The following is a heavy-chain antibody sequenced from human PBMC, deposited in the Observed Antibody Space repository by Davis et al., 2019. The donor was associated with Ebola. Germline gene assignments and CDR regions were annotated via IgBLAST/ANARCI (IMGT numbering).Heavy chain of an antibody. Sequence: AASVKVSCKASGYTFTSYYMHWVRQAPGQGLEWMGIINPSGGSTSYAQKFQGRVTMTRDTSTSTAYMELRSLRSDDTAVYYCARGRARGAIVVAAWFDPWGQGTLVTVSS. CDR2: INPSGGST. CDR1: GYTFTSYY. V-gene: IGHV1-46*01. CDR3: ARGRARGAIVVAAWFDP. D-gene: IGHD3-22*01. J-gene: IGHJ5*02.